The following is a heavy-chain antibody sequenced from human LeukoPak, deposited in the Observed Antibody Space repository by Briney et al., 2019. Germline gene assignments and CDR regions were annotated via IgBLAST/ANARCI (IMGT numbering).Heavy chain of an antibody. Sequence: PSETLSLTCAVYGESFSGYYFTWIRQPPGKGLGWIGEIHHSGSTSYNPSLKSRVTISLDASKNQISLRLRSVTAADTAVYYCARGQVAGYYFDYWGQGTLVTVSS. V-gene: IGHV4-34*01. J-gene: IGHJ4*02. D-gene: IGHD6-19*01. CDR1: GESFSGYY. CDR2: IHHSGST. CDR3: ARGQVAGYYFDY.